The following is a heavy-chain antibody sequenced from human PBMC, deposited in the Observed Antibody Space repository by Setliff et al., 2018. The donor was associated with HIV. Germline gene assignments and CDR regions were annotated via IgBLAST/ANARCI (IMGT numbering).Heavy chain of an antibody. CDR2: VSYSGTT. V-gene: IGHV4-39*01. CDR3: ARHQSGYNFSPFDN. J-gene: IGHJ4*02. CDR1: SGPFSSRHY. D-gene: IGHD5-12*01. Sequence: SETLSLTCTVSSGPFSSRHYWGWIRQSPGKGLEWIGSVSYSGTTYYNPPLRSRVTLSVDTSKNQFSLILSSVTAADTATYYCARHQSGYNFSPFDNWGLGSLVTVSS.